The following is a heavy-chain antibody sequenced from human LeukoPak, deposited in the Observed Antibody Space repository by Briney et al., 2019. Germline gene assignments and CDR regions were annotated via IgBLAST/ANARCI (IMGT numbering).Heavy chain of an antibody. D-gene: IGHD3-10*01. CDR1: GGSFSGYY. J-gene: IGHJ5*02. CDR2: INHSGST. Sequence: SETLSLTCAVYGGSFSGYYWSWIRQPPGKGLEWIGEINHSGSTNYNPSLKSRVTISVDTSKNQFSLKLSSVIAADTAVYYCARDGSGSYYNGWFDPWGQGTLVTVSS. V-gene: IGHV4-34*01. CDR3: ARDGSGSYYNGWFDP.